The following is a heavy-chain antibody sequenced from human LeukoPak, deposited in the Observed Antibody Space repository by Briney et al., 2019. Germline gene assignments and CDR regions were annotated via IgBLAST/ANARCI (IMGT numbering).Heavy chain of an antibody. D-gene: IGHD3-10*01. CDR2: ISSSSSYI. V-gene: IGHV3-21*04. Sequence: GGSLRLSCAASGFTFSSYSMNWVRQAPGKGLEWVSSISSSSSYIYYADSVKGRFTISRDNAKNSLYLQMNSLRAEDTAVYYCAKPLWFGEEDYWGQGTLVTVSS. CDR3: AKPLWFGEEDY. CDR1: GFTFSSYS. J-gene: IGHJ4*02.